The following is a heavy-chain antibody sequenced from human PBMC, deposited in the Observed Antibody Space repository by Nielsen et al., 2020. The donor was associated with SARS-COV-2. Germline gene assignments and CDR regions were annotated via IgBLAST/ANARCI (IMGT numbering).Heavy chain of an antibody. V-gene: IGHV3-23*01. CDR2: ISGSGGST. CDR1: GFTFNTYS. CDR3: AKAPFPSSSWYPGWFDP. D-gene: IGHD6-13*01. Sequence: GESLKISCAASGFTFNTYSMSWVRQAPGKGLEWVSAISGSGGSTYYADSVKGRFTISRDNSKNTLYLQMNSLRAEDTAVYYCAKAPFPSSSWYPGWFDPWGQGTLVTVSS. J-gene: IGHJ5*02.